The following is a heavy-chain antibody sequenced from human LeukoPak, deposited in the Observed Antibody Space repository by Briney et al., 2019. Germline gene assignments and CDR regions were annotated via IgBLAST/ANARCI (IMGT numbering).Heavy chain of an antibody. J-gene: IGHJ4*02. CDR1: GFTFSSYS. CDR2: ISSSSSTI. V-gene: IGHV3-48*01. Sequence: PGGSLRLSCAASGFTFSSYSMKWVRQARGKGVEGVSYISSSSSTIYYADSVKGRFTISRDNAKNSLYLQMNSLRAEDTAVYYCAIYCSGGSCYFGYWGQGTLVTVSS. CDR3: AIYCSGGSCYFGY. D-gene: IGHD2-15*01.